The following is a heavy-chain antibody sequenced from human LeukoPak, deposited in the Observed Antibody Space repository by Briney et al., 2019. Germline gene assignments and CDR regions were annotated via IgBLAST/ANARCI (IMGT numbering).Heavy chain of an antibody. J-gene: IGHJ6*03. CDR3: ARAPGEPRLYYDFWSGPMDV. CDR1: GYTFTGYY. V-gene: IGHV1-2*02. Sequence: ASVKVSCKASGYTFTGYYMHWVRQAPGQGLEWMGWINPNVGGTNYAQKFQGRVTMTRDTSTSTVYMELSSLRSEDTAVYYCARAPGEPRLYYDFWSGPMDVWGKGTTVTVSS. D-gene: IGHD3-3*01. CDR2: INPNVGGT.